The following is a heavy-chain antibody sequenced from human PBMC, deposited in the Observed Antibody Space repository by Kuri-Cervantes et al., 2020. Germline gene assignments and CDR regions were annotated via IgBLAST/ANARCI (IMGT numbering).Heavy chain of an antibody. CDR1: GFTFSSYG. CDR3: ASLVGNWGSYGY. CDR2: IWYDGSNK. V-gene: IGHV3-33*01. J-gene: IGHJ4*02. D-gene: IGHD7-27*01. Sequence: GALRLSCAASGFTFSSYGMHWVRQAPGKGLEWVAVIWYDGSNKYYADSVKGRFTISRDNSKNTLYLQMNSLRAEDTAVYYCASLVGNWGSYGYWGQGTLVTVSS.